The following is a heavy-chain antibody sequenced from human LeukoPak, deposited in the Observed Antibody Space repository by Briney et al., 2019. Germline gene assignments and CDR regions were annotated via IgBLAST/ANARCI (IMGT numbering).Heavy chain of an antibody. D-gene: IGHD6-13*01. V-gene: IGHV3-23*01. J-gene: IGHJ4*01. Sequence: PGGSLRLSCAASGFTFNSSAMSWVRQAPGKGLEWVSVISKSGDFTYYADSVKGRFTISRDSSKNTLNLQMNSLRAEDTAVYYCAKESAAAGYFDYWGLGTLVTVSS. CDR3: AKESAAAGYFDY. CDR1: GFTFNSSA. CDR2: ISKSGDFT.